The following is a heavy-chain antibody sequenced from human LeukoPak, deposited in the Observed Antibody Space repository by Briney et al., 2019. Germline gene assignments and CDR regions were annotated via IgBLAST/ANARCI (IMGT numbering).Heavy chain of an antibody. CDR2: ISGSGGST. J-gene: IGHJ4*02. D-gene: IGHD3-22*01. CDR3: AKGHYYDSSGSPTFDY. CDR1: GFTFSRYG. Sequence: PGGSLRLSCAASGFTFSRYGMSWVRQAPGEGLEWVSAISGSGGSTYYADSVKGRFTISRDNSKNTLYLQMNSLRAEDTAVYYCAKGHYYDSSGSPTFDYWGQGTLVTVSS. V-gene: IGHV3-23*01.